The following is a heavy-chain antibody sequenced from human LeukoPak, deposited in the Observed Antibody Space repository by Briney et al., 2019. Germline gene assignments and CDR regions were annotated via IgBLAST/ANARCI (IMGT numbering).Heavy chain of an antibody. J-gene: IGHJ3*02. CDR3: ARAYDGDDAFDI. CDR2: VYHSGST. CDR1: GYSISSGYY. V-gene: IGHV4-38-2*01. D-gene: IGHD3-10*01. Sequence: TSETLSLTCAVSGYSISSGYYWGWIRQPPGKGLEWIGSVYHSGSTYYNPSLKSRVTISVDTSKNQFSLKLSSVTAADTAVYYCARAYDGDDAFDIWGQGTMVTVSS.